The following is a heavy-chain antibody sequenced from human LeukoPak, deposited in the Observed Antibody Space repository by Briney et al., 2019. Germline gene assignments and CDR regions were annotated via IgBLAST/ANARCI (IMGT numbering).Heavy chain of an antibody. Sequence: ASVKVSSKASGYTFTSYGISWVRQAPGQGLEWMGWISAYNGNTNYAQKLQGRVTMTTDTSTSTAYMELRSLRSDDTAVYYCARARLGYDILTGHIPVAFDIWGQGTMVTVSS. D-gene: IGHD3-9*01. CDR2: ISAYNGNT. J-gene: IGHJ3*02. CDR1: GYTFTSYG. V-gene: IGHV1-18*01. CDR3: ARARLGYDILTGHIPVAFDI.